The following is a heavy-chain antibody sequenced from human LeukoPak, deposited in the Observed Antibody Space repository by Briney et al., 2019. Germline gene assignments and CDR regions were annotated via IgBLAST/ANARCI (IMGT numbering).Heavy chain of an antibody. Sequence: GGSLRLSCAASGFAFSGYWMSWVRQAPGKGLEWVANIKQDGSEKYYVDSVKGRFTISRDNAKNSLFLQMNSLRAEDTAVYYCARDWQWQQLDGDAFDIWGQGTMVTVSS. CDR2: IKQDGSEK. D-gene: IGHD6-13*01. V-gene: IGHV3-7*04. CDR1: GFAFSGYW. J-gene: IGHJ3*02. CDR3: ARDWQWQQLDGDAFDI.